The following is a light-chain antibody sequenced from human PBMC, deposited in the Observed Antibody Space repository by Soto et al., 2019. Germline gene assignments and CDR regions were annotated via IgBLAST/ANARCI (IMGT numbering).Light chain of an antibody. Sequence: EIVLKQSPATLSSSPGEGATLSCRASKSVKSLLGWYQQKPGKAPTLLIYDASNKATGITARFSGSGSDTDFTLTISSLEPEDFVISYCQQRDDWPLTFGGGTRVEIK. J-gene: IGKJ4*01. CDR3: QQRDDWPLT. V-gene: IGKV3-11*01. CDR1: KSVKSL. CDR2: DAS.